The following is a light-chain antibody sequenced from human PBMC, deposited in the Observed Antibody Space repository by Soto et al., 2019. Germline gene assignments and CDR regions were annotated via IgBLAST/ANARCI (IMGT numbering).Light chain of an antibody. J-gene: IGKJ3*01. CDR2: GAS. CDR3: QQRSNWPPA. V-gene: IGKV3-11*01. CDR1: QSFSSY. Sequence: DIVLTQSPAPLSLSPGERATLSCMASQSFSSYLAWYQQKPGQAPRLLIYGASTRATDIPARFSGSGSGTEFTLTISSLQSEDVAVYYCQQRSNWPPAFGPGTKVDIK.